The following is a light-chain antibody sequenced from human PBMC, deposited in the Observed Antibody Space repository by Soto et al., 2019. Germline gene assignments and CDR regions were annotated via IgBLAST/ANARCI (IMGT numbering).Light chain of an antibody. CDR3: HRADGIPRT. V-gene: IGKV1-12*01. CDR1: HDISSW. J-gene: IGKJ3*01. CDR2: AAS. Sequence: DIQMTQSPSFVSASVGDRVTITCRASHDISSWLAWYQQKPGKAPELLIYAASRLQSGVPSRFIGSGSRTDFTLTISNLQPEDFAICYCHRADGIPRTFGPGTKVDI.